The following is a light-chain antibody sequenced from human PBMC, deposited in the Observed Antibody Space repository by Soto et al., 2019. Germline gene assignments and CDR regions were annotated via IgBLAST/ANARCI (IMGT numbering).Light chain of an antibody. CDR1: QSVLYSSNNKND. V-gene: IGKV4-1*01. Sequence: DIVMTQSPDSLAVSLGERATINCKSSQSVLYSSNNKNDLAWYQQKPGQPPKLLIYWASTRESGVPDRFSGSGSGTDFTLTISSLQAEDVAVYYCQQYYSPPLTFGQGTKLEIK. J-gene: IGKJ2*01. CDR3: QQYYSPPLT. CDR2: WAS.